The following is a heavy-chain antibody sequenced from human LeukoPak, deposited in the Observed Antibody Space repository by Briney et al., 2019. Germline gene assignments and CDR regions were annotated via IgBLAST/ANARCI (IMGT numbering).Heavy chain of an antibody. V-gene: IGHV3-21*01. CDR2: ISSSSSYI. J-gene: IGHJ4*02. CDR3: ARAVAGAVDY. CDR1: GFTFSGYS. D-gene: IGHD6-19*01. Sequence: GGSLRLSCAASGFTFSGYSMNWVRQAPGKGLEWVSSISSSSSYIYYADSVKGRFTISRDNAKNSLYLQMNSLRAEDTAVYYCARAVAGAVDYWGQGTLVTVSS.